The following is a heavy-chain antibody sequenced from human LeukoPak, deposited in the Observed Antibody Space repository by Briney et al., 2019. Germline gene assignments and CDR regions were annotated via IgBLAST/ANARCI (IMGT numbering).Heavy chain of an antibody. CDR3: ARGCNVVVPAAPYYYYYMDV. J-gene: IGHJ6*03. D-gene: IGHD2-2*01. CDR2: INRSGST. Sequence: SETLSLTCAVYGGSFSGYYWSWIRQPPGKGLEWIGEINRSGSTNYNPSLKSRVTISVDTSKNQFSLKLSSVTAADTAVYYCARGCNVVVPAAPYYYYYMDVWGKGTTVTVSS. CDR1: GGSFSGYY. V-gene: IGHV4-34*01.